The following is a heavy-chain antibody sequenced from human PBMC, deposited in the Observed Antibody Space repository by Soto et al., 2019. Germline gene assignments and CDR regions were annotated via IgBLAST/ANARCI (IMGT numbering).Heavy chain of an antibody. CDR3: AHKSLAGYFHDS. J-gene: IGHJ4*02. V-gene: IGHV2-5*02. D-gene: IGHD3-9*01. CDR1: GFSLSTTGEA. Sequence: QITLKESGPTLVKPTQTLTLTCTFSGFSLSTTGEAVGWIRQPPGKALEWLALIYWDDDKRYSPSLKSRLTVTKDTSKNQVALTMTNMEPADTATYFCAHKSLAGYFHDSWGQGTLVTVSS. CDR2: IYWDDDK.